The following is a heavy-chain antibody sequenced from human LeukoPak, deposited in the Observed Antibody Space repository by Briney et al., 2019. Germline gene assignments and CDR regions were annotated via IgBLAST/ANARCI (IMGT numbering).Heavy chain of an antibody. V-gene: IGHV4-31*03. J-gene: IGHJ4*02. D-gene: IGHD1-20*01. CDR2: IYYSGST. Sequence: PSQTLSLTCTVSGGSISSGAYYWRWIRQQPGKGLEWIGYIYYSGSTYYNPSLKSRVTISVDTSKNQFSLKLSSVTAADTAVYYCARDVNNWNYFDYWGQGTLVTVSS. CDR1: GGSISSGAYY. CDR3: ARDVNNWNYFDY.